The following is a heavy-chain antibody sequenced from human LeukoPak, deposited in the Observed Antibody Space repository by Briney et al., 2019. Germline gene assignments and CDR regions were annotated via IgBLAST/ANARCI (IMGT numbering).Heavy chain of an antibody. CDR1: GYTFNRYG. V-gene: IGHV7-4-1*02. D-gene: IGHD1-26*01. Sequence: ASVKVSCKASGYTFNRYGMDWVRQAPGHGLEWMGWINTNTGNPTYAQGFTGRFVFSLDTSVSTAYLQINSLKAEDTAVYYCARDSISGSYVHYDNWGQGTLVTVSS. J-gene: IGHJ4*02. CDR2: INTNTGNP. CDR3: ARDSISGSYVHYDN.